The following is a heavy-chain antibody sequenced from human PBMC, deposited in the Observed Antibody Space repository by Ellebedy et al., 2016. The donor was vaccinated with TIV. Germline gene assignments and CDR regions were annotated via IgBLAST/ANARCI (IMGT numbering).Heavy chain of an antibody. CDR1: GFTFSRYA. CDR3: AKDGDYGVWNY. J-gene: IGHJ4*02. Sequence: GESLKISXVASGFTFSRYAMSWVRQAPGKGLEWVSAISGSGGITFYADSVKGRFTISRDYSKNTLYLQMNSLRAEDTAVYYCAKDGDYGVWNYWGLGTLVTVSS. CDR2: ISGSGGIT. V-gene: IGHV3-23*01. D-gene: IGHD4-17*01.